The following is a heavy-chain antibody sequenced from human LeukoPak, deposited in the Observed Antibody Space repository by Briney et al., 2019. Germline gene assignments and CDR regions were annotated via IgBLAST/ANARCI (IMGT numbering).Heavy chain of an antibody. J-gene: IGHJ5*02. CDR2: IYYSGST. Sequence: KPSETLSRTCTVSGGPISSSSYHWGWVRQPPGKGLEWIGSIYYSGSTYYNPFLKSRVTISVDTSKNQFSLKLSSVTAADTAVYYSARRRIATHSDWFDPWGQGTLVTVSS. CDR3: ARRRIATHSDWFDP. D-gene: IGHD6-13*01. V-gene: IGHV4-39*01. CDR1: GGPISSSSYH.